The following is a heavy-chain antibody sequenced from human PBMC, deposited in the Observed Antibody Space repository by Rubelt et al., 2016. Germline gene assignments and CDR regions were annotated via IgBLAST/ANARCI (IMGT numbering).Heavy chain of an antibody. Sequence: QVQLVQSGAEVTKPGASVKVSCKASGYTFTSYAMHWVRQAPGQRLEWMGWLNAGNGNTKYSQKFQGRVTSTRDTSASTAYMELSSLGSEDTAVYYCARDIYSGSYYGYWGQGTLVTVSS. CDR2: LNAGNGNT. J-gene: IGHJ4*02. CDR3: ARDIYSGSYYGY. V-gene: IGHV1-3*01. CDR1: GYTFTSYA. D-gene: IGHD1-26*01.